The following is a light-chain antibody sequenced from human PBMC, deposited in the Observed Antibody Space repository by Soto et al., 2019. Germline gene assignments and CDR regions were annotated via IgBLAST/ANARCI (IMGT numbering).Light chain of an antibody. J-gene: IGKJ1*01. CDR3: QQNGTSPET. CDR2: GAS. Sequence: SVLTQSPGTLSLSRGEIATLSFRASHTVSSSYLAWYQQKPGQAPRLLIYGASSRATGIPDRFSDSGSGTVFTLTISRLEPEDFAVYYCQQNGTSPETFGQGTKVDIK. CDR1: HTVSSSY. V-gene: IGKV3-20*01.